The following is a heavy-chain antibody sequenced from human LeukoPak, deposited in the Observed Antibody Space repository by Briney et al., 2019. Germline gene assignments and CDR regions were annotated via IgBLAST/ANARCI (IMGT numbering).Heavy chain of an antibody. V-gene: IGHV4-39*01. CDR3: ARASPYYYGSGSQLFDI. CDR2: IYYSGST. J-gene: IGHJ3*02. CDR1: GGSISSSSYY. Sequence: NPSETLSLTCTVSGGSISSSSYYWGWIRQPPGKGLEWIGSIYYSGSTYYNPSLKSRVTISVDTSKNQFSLKLSSVTAADTAVYYCARASPYYYGSGSQLFDIWGQGTMVTVSS. D-gene: IGHD3-10*01.